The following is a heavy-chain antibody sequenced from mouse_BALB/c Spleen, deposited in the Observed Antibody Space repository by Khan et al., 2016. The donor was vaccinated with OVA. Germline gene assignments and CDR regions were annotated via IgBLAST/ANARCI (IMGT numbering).Heavy chain of an antibody. J-gene: IGHJ4*01. Sequence: QMQLEESGPGLVAPSQSLSITCTVSGFSLTTYGVSWARQPPGKGLEWLGIIWGDGNTNYHSDLRSRLSISKDNSKSQVFLKLHSLQTDDTATYXCARLIYYDYDRYGLDYWGQGTSVTVAS. CDR3: ARLIYYDYDRYGLDY. D-gene: IGHD2-4*01. CDR2: IWGDGNT. CDR1: GFSLTTYG. V-gene: IGHV2-3*01.